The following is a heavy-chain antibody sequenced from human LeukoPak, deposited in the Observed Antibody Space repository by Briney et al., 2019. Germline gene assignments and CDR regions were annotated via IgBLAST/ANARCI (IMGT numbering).Heavy chain of an antibody. J-gene: IGHJ1*01. CDR3: ARGESGIQH. Sequence: GASVKVSCKASGYIFTNYGISWVRQAPGQGLVWMGWISVYNGDTNYAQKLQGRVTMTTDTSASTAYMELRSLRSDDTAVYYCARGESGIQHWGQGTLVTVSS. CDR1: GYIFTNYG. V-gene: IGHV1-18*01. CDR2: ISVYNGDT.